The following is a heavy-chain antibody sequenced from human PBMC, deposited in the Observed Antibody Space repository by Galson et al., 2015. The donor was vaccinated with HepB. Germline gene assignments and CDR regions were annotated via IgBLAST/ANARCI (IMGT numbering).Heavy chain of an antibody. V-gene: IGHV3-30-3*01. CDR3: ARDFSPYGGIDY. CDR1: GFTFSSYA. J-gene: IGHJ4*02. Sequence: SLRLSCATSGFTFSSYAMHWVRQAPGKGLEWVAVISYDGSNKYYADSVKGRFTISRDNSKNTLYLQMNSLRAEDTAVYYCARDFSPYGGIDYWGQGTLVTVSS. CDR2: ISYDGSNK. D-gene: IGHD4-23*01.